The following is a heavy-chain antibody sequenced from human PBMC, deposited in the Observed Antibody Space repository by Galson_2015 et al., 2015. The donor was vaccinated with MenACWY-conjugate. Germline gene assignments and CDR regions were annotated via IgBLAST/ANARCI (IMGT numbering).Heavy chain of an antibody. V-gene: IGHV3-7*03. CDR3: AREYKGTEQWLFDFDY. D-gene: IGHD6-19*01. CDR2: IKQDGGEK. Sequence: SLRLSCAASGFTFSSYWMSWARQAPGKGRGWGATIKQDGGEKYYVDSVKGRFTISRDNAKNSLYLQMNSLRAEDTAVYYCAREYKGTEQWLFDFDYWGQGTLVTVSS. J-gene: IGHJ4*02. CDR1: GFTFSSYW.